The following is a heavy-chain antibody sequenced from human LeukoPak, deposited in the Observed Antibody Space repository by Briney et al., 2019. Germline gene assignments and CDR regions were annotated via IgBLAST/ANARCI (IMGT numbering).Heavy chain of an antibody. J-gene: IGHJ4*02. V-gene: IGHV4-31*03. CDR1: GGSISSGGYY. D-gene: IGHD3-22*01. CDR2: IYYSGST. CDR3: ARHTYYYDSSGPSYYFDY. Sequence: SETLSLTCTVSGGSISSGGYYWSWIRQHPGKGLEWIGYIYYSGSTYYNPSLKSRVTISVDTSKNQFSLKLSSVTAADTAVYYCARHTYYYDSSGPSYYFDYWGQGTLVTVSS.